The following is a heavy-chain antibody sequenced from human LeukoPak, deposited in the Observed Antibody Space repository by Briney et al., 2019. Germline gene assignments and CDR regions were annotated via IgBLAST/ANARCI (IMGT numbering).Heavy chain of an antibody. CDR3: AKGYGAGFGSGTTNYYYYGMDV. Sequence: GGSLRLSCVVSGLTVSNNYMTWVRQAPGKGLEWVSLIFSGGGTYYADSVKGRFTISRDSSKNTLYLQMNSLRAEDTAVYYCAKGYGAGFGSGTTNYYYYGMDVWGQGTTVTVSS. CDR1: GLTVSNNY. D-gene: IGHD3-10*01. J-gene: IGHJ6*02. V-gene: IGHV3-66*01. CDR2: IFSGGGT.